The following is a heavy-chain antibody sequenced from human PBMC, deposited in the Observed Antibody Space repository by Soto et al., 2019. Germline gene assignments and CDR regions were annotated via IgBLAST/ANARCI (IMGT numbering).Heavy chain of an antibody. CDR3: ARDLATGIPAPIGGPDY. J-gene: IGHJ4*02. D-gene: IGHD2-2*02. CDR2: ISTAGSRK. CDR1: GFTFSNYG. V-gene: IGHV3-30*03. Sequence: GGSLRLSCAASGFTFSNYGMHWASQAPGKGLEWVAAISTAGSRKYFGDSVKGRFTISRDNSKNTVDLQTNSLSAEDTAVYYCARDLATGIPAPIGGPDYWGQGTLVTVAS.